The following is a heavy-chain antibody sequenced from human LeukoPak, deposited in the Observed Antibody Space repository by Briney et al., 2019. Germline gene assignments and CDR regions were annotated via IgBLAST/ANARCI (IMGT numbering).Heavy chain of an antibody. V-gene: IGHV1-2*02. CDR2: INPNSGGT. CDR1: GYTFTGYY. D-gene: IGHD3-10*01. Sequence: ASVKVSCKASGYTFTGYYMHWVRQAPGQGLEWMGWINPNSGGTNYAQKFQGRVTMTRDTSISTAYMELSRLRSDDTAVYYCARGSRITMVRGVNKSDYWGQGTLVTVSS. J-gene: IGHJ4*02. CDR3: ARGSRITMVRGVNKSDY.